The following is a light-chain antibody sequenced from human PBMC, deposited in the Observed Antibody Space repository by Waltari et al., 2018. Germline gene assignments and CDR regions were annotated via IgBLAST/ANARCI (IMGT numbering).Light chain of an antibody. CDR3: QQYNEWPYT. V-gene: IGKV3-15*01. Sequence: ETVMIQSPATLSVSPGERVTLYCSASQSVRNNVAWYQQTFGQAPRLLIYGASSRSTGVPPRFGGSWSGTEFTLTITSLQSEDFAFYYCQQYNEWPYTVGQGTKLEI. J-gene: IGKJ2*01. CDR1: QSVRNN. CDR2: GAS.